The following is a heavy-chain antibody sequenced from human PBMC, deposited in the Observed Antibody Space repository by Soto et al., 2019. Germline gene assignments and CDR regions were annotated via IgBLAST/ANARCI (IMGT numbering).Heavy chain of an antibody. Sequence: GGSLILSCAASGFTFSNSTMNWVRPAPGKGLEWVACITSSGSFIYYADSMKGRFTISRDDAKKSLYLQMNSLRAEDTAVYYCARVPAASDRTAFYYVSKFFYFDYWGRGTQVNVSS. CDR1: GFTFSNST. CDR2: ITSSGSFI. CDR3: ARVPAASDRTAFYYVSKFFYFDY. V-gene: IGHV3-21*01. D-gene: IGHD3-22*01. J-gene: IGHJ4*02.